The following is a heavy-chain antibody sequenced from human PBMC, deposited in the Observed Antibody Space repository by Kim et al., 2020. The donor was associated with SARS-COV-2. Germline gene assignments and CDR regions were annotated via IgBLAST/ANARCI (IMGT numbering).Heavy chain of an antibody. V-gene: IGHV3-74*01. D-gene: IGHD3-10*01. Sequence: GGSLRLSCAASGFTFSSHWMYWVRQAPGKGLVCVSRISSDGSITIYADSVKGRFTISRDNAKNTVYLQVNSLRAEDTAVYYCASTIGSGYWGQGTLVTVSS. J-gene: IGHJ4*02. CDR1: GFTFSSHW. CDR2: ISSDGSIT. CDR3: ASTIGSGY.